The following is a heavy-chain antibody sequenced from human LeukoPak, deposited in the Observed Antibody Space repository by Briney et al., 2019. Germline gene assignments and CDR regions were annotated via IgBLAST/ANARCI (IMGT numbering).Heavy chain of an antibody. J-gene: IGHJ4*02. V-gene: IGHV4-39*07. CDR2: IHYSEST. Sequence: SETLSLTCTVSGGSISSSSYYWGWIRQPPGKGLEWIGSIHYSESTYYNPSLKSRVTISVDTSKNQFSLKLSSVTAADTAVYYCARERVGSSSWYEGSDYWGQGTLVTVSS. CDR1: GGSISSSSYY. CDR3: ARERVGSSSWYEGSDY. D-gene: IGHD6-13*01.